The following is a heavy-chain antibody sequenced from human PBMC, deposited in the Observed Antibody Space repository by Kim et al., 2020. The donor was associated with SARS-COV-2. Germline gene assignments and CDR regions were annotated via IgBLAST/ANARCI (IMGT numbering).Heavy chain of an antibody. J-gene: IGHJ4*02. D-gene: IGHD6-13*01. Sequence: SETLSLTCAVYGGSFSGYYWSWIRQPPGKGLEWIGEINHSGSTNYNPSLKSRVTISVDTSKNQFSLKLSSVTAADTAVYYCARGYPIAAAVGSDFDYWGRGTLVTVSS. CDR1: GGSFSGYY. V-gene: IGHV4-34*01. CDR3: ARGYPIAAAVGSDFDY. CDR2: INHSGST.